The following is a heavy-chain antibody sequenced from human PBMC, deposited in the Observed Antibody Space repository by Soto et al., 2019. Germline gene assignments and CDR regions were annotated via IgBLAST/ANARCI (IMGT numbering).Heavy chain of an antibody. D-gene: IGHD6-6*01. V-gene: IGHV3-23*01. CDR1: GFTFSSYA. CDR2: ISGSGGSK. CDR3: AKGHSSSYCFDY. J-gene: IGHJ4*02. Sequence: GGSLRLSCAASGFTFSSYAMSWVRQAPGKGLEWVSAISGSGGSKYYADSVKGRFTISRDNSKNTLYLQMNSLRAEDTAVYYCAKGHSSSYCFDYWGQGTLVTVSS.